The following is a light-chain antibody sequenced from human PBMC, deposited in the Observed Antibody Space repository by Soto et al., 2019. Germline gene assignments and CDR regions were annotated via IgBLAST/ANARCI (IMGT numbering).Light chain of an antibody. CDR3: MQSIQLPIT. CDR2: WAS. CDR1: QCVLYSSNNKNY. Sequence: DIVMTQSPDSLAVSLGERATINCKSSQCVLYSSNNKNYLAWYQQKPGQPPKLLIYWASTRESGVPDRFSGSGSGTDFTLKISRVEAEDVGVYYCMQSIQLPITFGQGTRLEIK. J-gene: IGKJ5*01. V-gene: IGKV4-1*01.